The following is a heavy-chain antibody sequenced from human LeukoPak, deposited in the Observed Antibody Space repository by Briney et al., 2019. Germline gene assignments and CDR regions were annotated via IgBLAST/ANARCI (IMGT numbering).Heavy chain of an antibody. CDR2: INFDGSTT. CDR3: TRDRTTVTLFDY. J-gene: IGHJ4*02. V-gene: IGHV3-74*01. Sequence: PGGSLRLSCAASGFTFTSHWMHWVRLVPGKGLVWLARINFDGSTTGYADSVKGRFTISRDNAKNTLYLQMNSLRAEDTAVYYCTRDRTTVTLFDYWGQGTLVTVSS. CDR1: GFTFTSHW. D-gene: IGHD4-17*01.